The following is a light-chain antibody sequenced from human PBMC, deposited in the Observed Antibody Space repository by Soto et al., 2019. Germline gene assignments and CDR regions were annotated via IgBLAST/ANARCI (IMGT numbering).Light chain of an antibody. CDR1: QTIYSW. V-gene: IGKV1-5*03. Sequence: DIQMTQSPSTLSSSVGDRVTITCRASQTIYSWLAWYQQRPGKPPNLLIYKASTLATGVPSRFSGSGSGTEFTLTINSLQPDDFAMYYCQQYHIYSRTFGQGTKVEIK. J-gene: IGKJ1*01. CDR3: QQYHIYSRT. CDR2: KAS.